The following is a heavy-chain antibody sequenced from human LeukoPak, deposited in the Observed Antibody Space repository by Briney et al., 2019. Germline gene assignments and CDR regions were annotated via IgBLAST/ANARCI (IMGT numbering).Heavy chain of an antibody. CDR3: ARGGGGYDTSGCYY. CDR2: INNDGSST. CDR1: GFTTSSYW. V-gene: IGHV3-74*01. D-gene: IGHD3-22*01. Sequence: GGSLRLSCAASGFTTSSYWMHWVRQPPGKGLVWVSRINNDGSSTTYADSVKGRFTIFRDNAKNTVYLQMNSVTVEDTAVYYCARGGGGYDTSGCYYWGQGTLVTVSS. J-gene: IGHJ4*02.